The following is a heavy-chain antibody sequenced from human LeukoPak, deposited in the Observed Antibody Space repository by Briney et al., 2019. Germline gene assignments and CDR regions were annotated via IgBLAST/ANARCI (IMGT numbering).Heavy chain of an antibody. CDR2: IYYSRST. J-gene: IGHJ4*02. CDR3: ARDYDSSGYYHGG. CDR1: GYSISSGYY. D-gene: IGHD3-22*01. V-gene: IGHV4-38-2*02. Sequence: SETLSLTCTVSGYSISSGYYWGWIRQPPGKGLEWIGSIYYSRSTYYNPSLKSRVTISVDTSKNQFSLKLSSVTAADTAVYYCARDYDSSGYYHGGWGQGTLVTVSS.